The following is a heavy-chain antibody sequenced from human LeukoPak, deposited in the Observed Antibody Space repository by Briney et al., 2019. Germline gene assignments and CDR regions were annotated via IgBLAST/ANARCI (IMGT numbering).Heavy chain of an antibody. V-gene: IGHV1-69*13. CDR2: IIPIFGTA. J-gene: IGHJ5*02. CDR1: GGTFGSYA. Sequence: SVKVSCKASGGTFGSYAISWVRQAPGQGLEWMGGIIPIFGTANYAQKFQGRVTITADESTSTAYMELSSLRSEDTAVYYCARDTPHLNWFDPWGQGTLVTVSS. CDR3: ARDTPHLNWFDP.